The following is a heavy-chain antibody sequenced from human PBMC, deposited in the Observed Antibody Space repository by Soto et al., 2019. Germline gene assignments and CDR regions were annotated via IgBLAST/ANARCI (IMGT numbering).Heavy chain of an antibody. J-gene: IGHJ4*02. V-gene: IGHV3-23*01. CDR2: VSGSGGST. CDR3: AKTSYNGNDRAIDY. CDR1: GFTFSSYA. D-gene: IGHD1-20*01. Sequence: GGSLRLSCAASGFTFSSYAISWVRQAPGKGLEWVSVVSGSGGSTYYADSVQGRFTISRDNSKNTLYLQMNSLRAEDTAVYYFAKTSYNGNDRAIDYWGQGTLVTVSS.